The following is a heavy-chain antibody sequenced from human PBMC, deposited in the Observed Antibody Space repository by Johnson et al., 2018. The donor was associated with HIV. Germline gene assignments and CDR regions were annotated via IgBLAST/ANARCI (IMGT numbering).Heavy chain of an antibody. Sequence: VQLVASGGGLIEPGGSLRLSCAASGFTFSNAWMSWVRQAPGKGLEWVGRIKSKTDGGTTDYAAPVQGRFTIPRDDSKNTLYLQMNNLRAEDTALYYCARRWELHSNAFDIWGQGTMVTVSS. J-gene: IGHJ3*02. CDR1: GFTFSNAW. V-gene: IGHV3-15*05. CDR3: ARRWELHSNAFDI. CDR2: IKSKTDGGTT. D-gene: IGHD1-26*01.